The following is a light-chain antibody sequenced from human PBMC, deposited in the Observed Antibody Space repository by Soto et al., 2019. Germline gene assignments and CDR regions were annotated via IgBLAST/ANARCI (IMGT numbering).Light chain of an antibody. CDR2: WAS. V-gene: IGKV4-1*01. CDR1: QSVLYSSNNNNY. J-gene: IGKJ1*01. Sequence: DIVMTQSPDSLAVSLGERATINCKSSQSVLYSSNNNNYLAWYQQKPGQPPMLLIYWASTRESGVPDRFSGSGSGKDFTLTISSLPAEDVAVYYCQQYYSPPPTFGQGTKVEIK. CDR3: QQYYSPPPT.